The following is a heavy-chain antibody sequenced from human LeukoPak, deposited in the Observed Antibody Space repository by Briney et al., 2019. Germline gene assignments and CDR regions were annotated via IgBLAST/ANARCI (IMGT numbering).Heavy chain of an antibody. V-gene: IGHV3-23*01. D-gene: IGHD5-24*01. CDR2: ISGSGSGGST. J-gene: IGHJ4*02. CDR3: AKSGYNRFDY. Sequence: PGGSLRLSCAASGFIFDAYTMHWVRQAPGKGLEWVSSISGSGSGGSTYYADSVKGRFTISRDNSKNTLYLQMNSLRVEDTAVYYCAKSGYNRFDYWGQGTLVTVSS. CDR1: GFIFDAYT.